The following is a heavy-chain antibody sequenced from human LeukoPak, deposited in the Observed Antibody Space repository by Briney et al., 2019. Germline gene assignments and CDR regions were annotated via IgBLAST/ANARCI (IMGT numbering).Heavy chain of an antibody. Sequence: ASVKVSCKTSGYTFTGYYMHWVRQAPGQGLEWMGWINPNSGGTNYAQKFQGRVTMTRDTSISTAYMELSRLTSDDTAVYYCAREFGTGYDFWSGYYPYWGQGTLVTVSS. V-gene: IGHV1-2*02. D-gene: IGHD3-3*01. CDR3: AREFGTGYDFWSGYYPY. CDR2: INPNSGGT. CDR1: GYTFTGYY. J-gene: IGHJ4*02.